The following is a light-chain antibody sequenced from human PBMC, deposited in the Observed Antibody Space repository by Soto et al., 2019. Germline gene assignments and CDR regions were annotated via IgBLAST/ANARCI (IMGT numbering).Light chain of an antibody. J-gene: IGLJ1*01. V-gene: IGLV1-44*01. Sequence: QSVLTQPPSASGTPGQRVTISCSGSSSNIGSNTLNWYQQLPGTAPKLLIYTNDQRPSGVPDRFSGSKSGTSASLAISGLHFEDEADYHCSSWDDNLDAEVFGAGTKLTVL. CDR1: SSNIGSNT. CDR2: TND. CDR3: SSWDDNLDAEV.